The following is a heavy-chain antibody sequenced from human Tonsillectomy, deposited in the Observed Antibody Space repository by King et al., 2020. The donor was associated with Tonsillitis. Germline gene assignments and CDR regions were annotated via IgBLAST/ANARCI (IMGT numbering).Heavy chain of an antibody. J-gene: IGHJ6*03. Sequence: VQLVESGGGLVKPGGSLRLSCAASGFTFSNYSMNWVRQAPGKGLEWVSSISSSSSYIYYADSVKGRFTISIDNAKNSLYLQMNSLRAEDTAVYYCAVWDFWSESYYYYYYMDVWGKGTTVTVSS. D-gene: IGHD3-3*01. CDR2: ISSSSSYI. CDR3: AVWDFWSESYYYYYYMDV. V-gene: IGHV3-21*01. CDR1: GFTFSNYS.